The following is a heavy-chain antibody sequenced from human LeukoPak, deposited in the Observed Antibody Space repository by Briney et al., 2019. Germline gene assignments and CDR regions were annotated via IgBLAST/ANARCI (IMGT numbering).Heavy chain of an antibody. CDR2: ISSSGSTI. J-gene: IGHJ4*02. D-gene: IGHD3-9*01. V-gene: IGHV3-48*03. CDR3: ARAYDILTGYYSYYFDY. Sequence: PGGSLRLSCAASGFTFSSYEMNWVSQAPGKGLEWVSYISSSGSTIYYADSVKGRFTISRDNAKNSLYLQMNSLRAEDTAVYYCARAYDILTGYYSYYFDYWGQGTLVTVSS. CDR1: GFTFSSYE.